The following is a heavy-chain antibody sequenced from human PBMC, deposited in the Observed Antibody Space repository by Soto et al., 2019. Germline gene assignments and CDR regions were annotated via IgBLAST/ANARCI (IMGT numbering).Heavy chain of an antibody. V-gene: IGHV3-23*01. CDR1: GFTFSSYA. J-gene: IGHJ6*02. Sequence: PGGSLRLSCAASGFTFSSYAMSWVRQAPGKGLEWVSAISGSGGSTYYADSVKGRFTISRDNSKNTLYLQMNSLRAEDTAVYYCAKDLGVWFGDRNYYYYYGMDVWGQGTTVTVSS. D-gene: IGHD3-10*01. CDR2: ISGSGGST. CDR3: AKDLGVWFGDRNYYYYYGMDV.